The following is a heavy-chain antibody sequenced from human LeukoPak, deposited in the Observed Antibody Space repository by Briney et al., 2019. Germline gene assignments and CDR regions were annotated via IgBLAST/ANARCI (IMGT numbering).Heavy chain of an antibody. D-gene: IGHD2-2*02. CDR2: ISAYNGNT. Sequence: GASVTVSFTASGYTFTSYGISWVRQAPGQGLEWMGWISAYNGNTNYAQKLQGRVTMTTDTSTSTAYMELRSLRSDDTAVYYCARGPPYCSSTSCYSWGQGTLVTVSS. V-gene: IGHV1-18*01. CDR3: ARGPPYCSSTSCYS. J-gene: IGHJ4*02. CDR1: GYTFTSYG.